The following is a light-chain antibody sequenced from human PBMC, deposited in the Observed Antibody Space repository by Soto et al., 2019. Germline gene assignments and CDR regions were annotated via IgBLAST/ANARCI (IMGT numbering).Light chain of an antibody. V-gene: IGKV3-11*01. CDR2: DAS. J-gene: IGKJ4*01. Sequence: EIVLTQSPAILSLSPGERATLSCRASQSVSSYLAWYQQKPGQAPRLLIYDASNRATGIPARFSGSRSGTDFTLTISSLETEDFAVYYCQQRSNWPLTFGGGTKVDIK. CDR3: QQRSNWPLT. CDR1: QSVSSY.